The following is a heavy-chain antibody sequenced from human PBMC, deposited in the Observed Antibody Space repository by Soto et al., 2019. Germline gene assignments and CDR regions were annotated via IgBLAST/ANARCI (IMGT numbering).Heavy chain of an antibody. Sequence: AAVKVSCKVSGYTLTELSMPWVRQAPGKGLEWMGGFDPEDGETIYAQKFQGRVTMTEDTSTDTAYMELSSLRSEDTAVYYCATTNPIDYGDYDGDYYYYYGMDVWGQGTTVTVSS. V-gene: IGHV1-24*01. CDR3: ATTNPIDYGDYDGDYYYYYGMDV. D-gene: IGHD4-17*01. CDR1: GYTLTELS. J-gene: IGHJ6*02. CDR2: FDPEDGET.